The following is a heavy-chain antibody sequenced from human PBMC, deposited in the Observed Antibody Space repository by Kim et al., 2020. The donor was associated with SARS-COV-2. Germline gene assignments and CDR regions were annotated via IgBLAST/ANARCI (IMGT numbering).Heavy chain of an antibody. J-gene: IGHJ4*02. CDR1: GFTFTGYA. Sequence: GGSLRLSCTTSGFTFTGYAMSWVRQAPGKGLEWVSSIDGSDGTTYYVDSVEGRFTISRDNTKNTLYLQMNTLRADDTAIYYGIKGGWGWIWDHWGQGTRVTVSS. CDR2: IDGSDGTT. D-gene: IGHD2-21*01. V-gene: IGHV3-23*01. CDR3: IKGGWGWIWDH.